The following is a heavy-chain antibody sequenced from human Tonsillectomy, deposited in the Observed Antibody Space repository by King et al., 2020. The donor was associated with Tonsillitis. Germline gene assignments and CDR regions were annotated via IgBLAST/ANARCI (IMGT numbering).Heavy chain of an antibody. CDR2: IKSKASNYAT. V-gene: IGHV3-73*02. D-gene: IGHD1-26*01. CDR3: YIRVGDTGY. Sequence: VQLVESGGGLVQPGGSLKLSCAASEFSFSGSAMSWARQASGKGLEWLGRIKSKASNYATEYAASVKGRFTIPRDDSKNTASLQMNSLKTEDTAMYYCYIRVGDTGYWGQGILVTVS. J-gene: IGHJ4*02. CDR1: EFSFSGSA.